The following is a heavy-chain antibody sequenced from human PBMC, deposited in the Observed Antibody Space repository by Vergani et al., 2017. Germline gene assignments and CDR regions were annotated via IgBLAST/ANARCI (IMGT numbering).Heavy chain of an antibody. V-gene: IGHV1-69*04. Sequence: QVQLVQSGAEVKKPGSSVKVSCKASGGTFSSYAISWVRQAPGQGLEWMGRIIPILGIANYARKFQGRVTITADKSTSTAYMGLSSLRSEDTAVYYCAVRYCTNGVCSGDGMDVWGQGTTVTVSS. CDR2: IIPILGIA. CDR3: AVRYCTNGVCSGDGMDV. CDR1: GGTFSSYA. J-gene: IGHJ6*02. D-gene: IGHD2-8*01.